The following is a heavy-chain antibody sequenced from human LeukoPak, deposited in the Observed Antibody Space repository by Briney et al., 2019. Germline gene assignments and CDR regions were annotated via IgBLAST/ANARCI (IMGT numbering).Heavy chain of an antibody. Sequence: GRSLRPSCAASGFTFSSYSMNWVRQASGKGLEWVSSISSSSSYIYYADSVKGRFSISRDNAKNSLYLQMNRLRAADPAVSFCARVAPGAFDIWGQGTMVSVSS. CDR3: ARVAPGAFDI. J-gene: IGHJ3*02. CDR2: ISSSSSYI. V-gene: IGHV3-21*01. CDR1: GFTFSSYS.